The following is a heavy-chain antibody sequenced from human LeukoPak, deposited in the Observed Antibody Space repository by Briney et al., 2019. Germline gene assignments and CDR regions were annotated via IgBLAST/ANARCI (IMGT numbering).Heavy chain of an antibody. CDR3: ARDPSYRGFDAFDI. V-gene: IGHV3-21*01. Sequence: PGGSLRLSCAASGFTFSNYWMHWVRQAPGKGLEWVSSITSSSRYIYYADSVKGRFTISRDNAKNSLYLQMNYLRAEDTAVYYCARDPSYRGFDAFDIWGQGTMVTVSS. D-gene: IGHD1-26*01. J-gene: IGHJ3*02. CDR2: ITSSSRYI. CDR1: GFTFSNYW.